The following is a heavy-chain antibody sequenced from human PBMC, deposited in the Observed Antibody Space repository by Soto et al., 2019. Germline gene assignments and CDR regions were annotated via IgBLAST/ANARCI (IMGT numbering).Heavy chain of an antibody. CDR1: GGSFSGFC. J-gene: IGHJ6*02. CDR3: ARETSQNASSHYGMDV. V-gene: IGHV4-34*01. D-gene: IGHD2-2*01. Sequence: SETRSRTCATYGGSFSGFCWSWIRQPPGKGLEWIGEINDSGTTNYNPSLKSRVTISADTSKTHFSLRLTSVTAADTAVYYCARETSQNASSHYGMDVWRQAPTVTASS. CDR2: INDSGTT.